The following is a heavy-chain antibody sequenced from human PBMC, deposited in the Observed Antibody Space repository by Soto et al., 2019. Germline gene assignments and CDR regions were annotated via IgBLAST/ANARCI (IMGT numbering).Heavy chain of an antibody. V-gene: IGHV3-7*05. CDR3: ARGLGGFGY. CDR2: IKQDGSEK. Sequence: EVQLVESGGGLVQPGGSLRLSCAASGFTFSNYWMSWVRQAPGKGLEWVANIKQDGSEKYYVDCVKGRFTISRDNAKNSLYLQMNSLRAEDTAVYYCARGLGGFGYWGQGTLVTVSS. D-gene: IGHD3-3*01. CDR1: GFTFSNYW. J-gene: IGHJ4*02.